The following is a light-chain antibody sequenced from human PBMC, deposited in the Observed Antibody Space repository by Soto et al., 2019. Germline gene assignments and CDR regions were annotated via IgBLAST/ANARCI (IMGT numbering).Light chain of an antibody. CDR1: SSDVAAYNF. V-gene: IGLV2-14*01. CDR3: SSYTSGGNYV. CDR2: DVS. Sequence: QSVLTQPASVSGSPGQSVAISCTGTSSDVAAYNFVSWYQQHPGKAPKLMVFDVSNRPSGVSDRFSGSKSGNKASLTISGLQAEDEADYYCSSYTSGGNYVFGPGTKLTVL. J-gene: IGLJ1*01.